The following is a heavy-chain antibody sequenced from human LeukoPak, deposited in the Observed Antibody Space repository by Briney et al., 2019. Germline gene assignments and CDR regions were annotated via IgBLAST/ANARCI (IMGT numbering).Heavy chain of an antibody. CDR1: GGSISSGGYS. V-gene: IGHV4-30-2*01. CDR2: IYYSGST. J-gene: IGHJ6*02. D-gene: IGHD2-2*01. Sequence: SETLSLTCAVSGGSISSGGYSWSWIRQPPGKGLEWIGYIYYSGSTYYNPSLKSRVTISVDTSKNQFSLKLSSVTAADTAVYYCARDIVVVPAAMWDYYYYGMDVWGQGTTVTVSS. CDR3: ARDIVVVPAAMWDYYYYGMDV.